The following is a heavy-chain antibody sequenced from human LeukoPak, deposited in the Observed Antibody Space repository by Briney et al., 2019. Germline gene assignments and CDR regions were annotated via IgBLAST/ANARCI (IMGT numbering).Heavy chain of an antibody. CDR3: AVGSAYYYYMDV. D-gene: IGHD2-15*01. CDR1: GYTFTSYD. Sequence: ASVKVSCKASGYTFTSYDINWVRQATGQGLEWMGWMNPNSGNTGYAQKFQGRVTMTRNTSISTAYMELSSLRSEDTAVYYCAVGSAYYYYMDVWGKGTTVTISS. J-gene: IGHJ6*03. CDR2: MNPNSGNT. V-gene: IGHV1-8*01.